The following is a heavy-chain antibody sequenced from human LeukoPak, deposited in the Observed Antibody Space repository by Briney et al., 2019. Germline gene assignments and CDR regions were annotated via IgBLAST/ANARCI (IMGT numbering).Heavy chain of an antibody. J-gene: IGHJ4*02. CDR2: IKYDGNEE. CDR1: GFPFRDYW. V-gene: IGHV3-7*01. D-gene: IGHD4-23*01. CDR3: RSGGAAPGSFDN. Sequence: PGGSLRLSCAASGFPFRDYWMSWMRQAPGKGLEWVANIKYDGNEEYYVDSVKGRLTISRDNAKNSLYLQLNSLRLEDTAVYYCRSGGAAPGSFDNWGQGTLVTVSP.